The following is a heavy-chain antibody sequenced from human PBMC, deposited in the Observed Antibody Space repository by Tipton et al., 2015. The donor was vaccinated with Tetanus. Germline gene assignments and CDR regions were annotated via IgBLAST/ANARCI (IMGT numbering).Heavy chain of an antibody. V-gene: IGHV5-51*01. CDR3: ARAHCTEGVCNFDF. CDR2: IYPGDSDT. Sequence: QLVQSGGEVKKPGESLKISCKGSGYIFNNYWIGWVRQKPGKGLEWMGIIYPGDSDTRYSPSFQGQVTISVDKSINTAYLQWSSLKASDTSMFYWARAHCTEGVCNFDFWGQGALVTVAS. J-gene: IGHJ4*02. CDR1: GYIFNNYW. D-gene: IGHD2-8*02.